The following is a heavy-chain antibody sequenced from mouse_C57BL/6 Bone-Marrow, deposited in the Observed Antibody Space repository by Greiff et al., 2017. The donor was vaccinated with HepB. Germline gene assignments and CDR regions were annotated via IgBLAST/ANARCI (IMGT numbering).Heavy chain of an antibody. D-gene: IGHD1-1*01. CDR1: GFTFSNYW. CDR2: IRLKSDNYAT. V-gene: IGHV6-3*01. CDR3: TAAYGSSYNWYFDV. J-gene: IGHJ1*03. Sequence: EVQRVESGGGLVQPGGSMKLSCVASGFTFSNYWMNWVRQSPEKGLEWVAQIRLKSDNYATHYAESVKGRFTISRDDSKSSVYLQMNNLRAEDTGIYYCTAAYGSSYNWYFDVWGTGTTVTVSS.